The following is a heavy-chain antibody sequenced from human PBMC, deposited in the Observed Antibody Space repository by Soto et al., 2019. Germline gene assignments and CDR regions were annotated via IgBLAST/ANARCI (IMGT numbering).Heavy chain of an antibody. D-gene: IGHD3-16*01. CDR1: GFTFSSYG. Sequence: QVQLVESGGGVVQPGRSLRLSCEASGFTFSSYGMHWVRQAPGKGLEWVAVISYDGSNTYYADSVKGRFTISRDNSKNTLCLQMNSPRAEDTAVYYCAKDIWGTNYYFDYWGRGTLVTVSS. CDR3: AKDIWGTNYYFDY. CDR2: ISYDGSNT. V-gene: IGHV3-30*18. J-gene: IGHJ4*02.